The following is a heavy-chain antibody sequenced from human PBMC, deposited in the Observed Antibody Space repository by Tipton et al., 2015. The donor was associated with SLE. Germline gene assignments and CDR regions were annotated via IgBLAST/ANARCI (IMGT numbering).Heavy chain of an antibody. V-gene: IGHV4-59*01. CDR3: ARDQHSYYDSRGGAFDI. J-gene: IGHJ3*02. Sequence: TLSLTCTVSGGSISSYYWSWIRQPPGKGLEWIGYIYYSGSTYYNPSLKSRVTISVDTSKNQFSLKLSSVTAADTAVYYCARDQHSYYDSRGGAFDIWGQGTMVTVSS. CDR1: GGSISSYY. D-gene: IGHD3-22*01. CDR2: IYYSGST.